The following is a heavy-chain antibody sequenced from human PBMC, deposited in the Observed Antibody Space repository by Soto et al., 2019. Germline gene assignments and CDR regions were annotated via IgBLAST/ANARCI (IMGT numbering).Heavy chain of an antibody. J-gene: IGHJ4*02. CDR1: GGSISSGGYY. CDR2: IYYSGST. CDR3: ARGYYDSSAADY. V-gene: IGHV4-31*03. Sequence: QVQLQESGPGLVKPSQTLSLTCTVSGGSISSGGYYWSWIRQHPGKGLEWIGYIYYSGSTYYNPSLKSRVTIAVDTSKNLFSLKLSSVTAADTAVYFCARGYYDSSAADYWGQGTLVTVSS. D-gene: IGHD3-22*01.